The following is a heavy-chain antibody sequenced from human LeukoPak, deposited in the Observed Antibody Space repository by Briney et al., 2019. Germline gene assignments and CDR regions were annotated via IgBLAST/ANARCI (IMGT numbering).Heavy chain of an antibody. D-gene: IGHD3-22*01. Sequence: GGSLRLSCAASGFTFSNYALSWVRQAPGKGLEWVSTVSGSGGSTYYADSVKGRFTISRDNAKNSLYLQMNSLRAEDTALYYCARDYYDSGLSSFDYWGQGTLVTVSS. CDR1: GFTFSNYA. V-gene: IGHV3-23*01. CDR2: VSGSGGST. CDR3: ARDYYDSGLSSFDY. J-gene: IGHJ4*02.